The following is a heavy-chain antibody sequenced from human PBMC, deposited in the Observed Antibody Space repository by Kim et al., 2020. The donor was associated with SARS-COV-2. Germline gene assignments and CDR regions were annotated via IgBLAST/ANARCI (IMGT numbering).Heavy chain of an antibody. CDR3: ARDAGAGPRVRRIYYYYVMIV. V-gene: IGHV3-7*01. CDR1: GFTFSSYW. Sequence: GGSLRLSCAASGFTFSSYWMSWVRQAPGKGLEWVANIKQDGSEKYYVDSVKGRFTISRDNAKNSLYLQMNSLRAEDTAVYYCARDAGAGPRVRRIYYYYVMIVWGQGTTATVSS. J-gene: IGHJ6*02. D-gene: IGHD6-13*01. CDR2: IKQDGSEK.